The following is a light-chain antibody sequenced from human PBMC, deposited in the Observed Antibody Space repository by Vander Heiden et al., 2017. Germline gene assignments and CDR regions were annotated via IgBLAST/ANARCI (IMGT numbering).Light chain of an antibody. CDR2: KAS. CDR1: QSSSRW. J-gene: IGKJ2*03. Sequence: DIQMTQSPSTLSASVGDRVTITCRASQSSSRWLSWYQQKPGKAPKLLIDKASTFESGLASRISSSGSGTVFTLTISLLHPDDFASYCCQHYYSCYSFGQGTKVEIK. CDR3: QHYYSCYS. V-gene: IGKV1-5*03.